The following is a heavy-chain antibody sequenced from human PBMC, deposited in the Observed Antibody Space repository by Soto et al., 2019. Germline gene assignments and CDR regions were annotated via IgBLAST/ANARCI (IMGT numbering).Heavy chain of an antibody. J-gene: IGHJ3*02. Sequence: ASVKVSCKASGYTFTSYGISWVRQAPGQGLEWMGWISAYNGNTNYAQKLQGRVTMTTDTSTSTAYMELRSLRSDDTAVYYCARDVYCSSTSCYPGEDAFDIWGQGTMVTVSS. CDR2: ISAYNGNT. CDR1: GYTFTSYG. CDR3: ARDVYCSSTSCYPGEDAFDI. V-gene: IGHV1-18*01. D-gene: IGHD2-2*01.